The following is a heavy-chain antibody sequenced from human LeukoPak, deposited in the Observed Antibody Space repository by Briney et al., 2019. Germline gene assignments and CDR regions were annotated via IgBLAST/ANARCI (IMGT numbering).Heavy chain of an antibody. J-gene: IGHJ4*02. Sequence: KTGGSLRLSCAASGFTFSSYSMNWVRQAPGKGLEWVSSISDDSNYIYYADSVEGRFTISRDNAKNSLYLQMNSLRAEDTAVYYCAKTFDYWGQGTLVTVSS. V-gene: IGHV3-21*04. CDR3: AKTFDY. CDR2: ISDDSNYI. CDR1: GFTFSSYS.